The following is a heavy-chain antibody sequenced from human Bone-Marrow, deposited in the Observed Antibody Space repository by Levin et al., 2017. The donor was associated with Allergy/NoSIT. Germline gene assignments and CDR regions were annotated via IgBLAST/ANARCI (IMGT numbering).Heavy chain of an antibody. Sequence: GGSLRLSCAASGFSLSPYWLAWVRQAPGKGLEWVANIKRDGSETHYVDSVKGRFTISRDNAKNSLYLQMNSLRAEDTAVYYCASHAVGALSDAFDIWGHGTMVSVSA. CDR1: GFSLSPYW. CDR2: IKRDGSET. CDR3: ASHAVGALSDAFDI. V-gene: IGHV3-7*01. D-gene: IGHD1-26*01. J-gene: IGHJ3*02.